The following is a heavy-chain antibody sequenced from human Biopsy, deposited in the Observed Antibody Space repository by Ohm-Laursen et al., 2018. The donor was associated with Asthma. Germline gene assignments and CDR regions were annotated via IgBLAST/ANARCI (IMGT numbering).Heavy chain of an antibody. CDR3: ARDGGLNGDPEHWPFDL. V-gene: IGHV3-30-3*01. D-gene: IGHD4-17*01. CDR1: GFNLSPHS. Sequence: SLRLSCSAFGFNLSPHSFFWVRQAPGRGLEWLSHLSSNGTYKAYADSVKGRFTVSRDSSRASLYLQMAGLGPDDTAVYYCARDGGLNGDPEHWPFDLWGRGTRLTV. J-gene: IGHJ2*01. CDR2: LSSNGTYK.